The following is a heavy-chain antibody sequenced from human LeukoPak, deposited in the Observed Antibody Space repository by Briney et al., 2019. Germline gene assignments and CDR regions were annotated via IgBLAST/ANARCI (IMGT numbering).Heavy chain of an antibody. CDR3: AKVDEVAGPFGWFDS. CDR1: GFTFSSYS. V-gene: IGHV3-21*04. Sequence: GGSLRLSCAASGFTFSSYSMNWVRQAPGKGLEWVSSISSSSSYIYYADSVKGRFTISRDNAKNSLYLQMNSLRAEDTAVYYCAKVDEVAGPFGWFDSWGQGSLVTVSS. CDR2: ISSSSSYI. D-gene: IGHD6-19*01. J-gene: IGHJ5*01.